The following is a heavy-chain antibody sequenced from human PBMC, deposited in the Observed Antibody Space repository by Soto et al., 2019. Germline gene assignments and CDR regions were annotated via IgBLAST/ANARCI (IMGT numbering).Heavy chain of an antibody. Sequence: SETLSLTCAVDGGSFSGYYWSWIRQPPGKGLEWIGEINHSGSTNYNPSLKSRVTISVDTSKNQFSLKLSSVTAADTAVYYCARVREPLTGGPWFDPWGQGTLVTVS. V-gene: IGHV4-34*01. J-gene: IGHJ5*02. CDR2: INHSGST. CDR3: ARVREPLTGGPWFDP. D-gene: IGHD1-26*01. CDR1: GGSFSGYY.